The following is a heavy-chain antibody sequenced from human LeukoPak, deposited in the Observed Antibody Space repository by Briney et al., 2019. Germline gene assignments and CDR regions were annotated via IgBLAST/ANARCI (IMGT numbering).Heavy chain of an antibody. Sequence: GESLKISCKGSGYSFTSYWIGWVRQMPGRGPEWMGIIHPGDSDTRNSPSFQGQVTFSVDKSISTAYLQWSSLKASDTAVYFCARQRGGCSGGSCTGMDVWGKGTTVTVSS. V-gene: IGHV5-51*01. J-gene: IGHJ6*04. D-gene: IGHD2-15*01. CDR3: ARQRGGCSGGSCTGMDV. CDR2: IHPGDSDT. CDR1: GYSFTSYW.